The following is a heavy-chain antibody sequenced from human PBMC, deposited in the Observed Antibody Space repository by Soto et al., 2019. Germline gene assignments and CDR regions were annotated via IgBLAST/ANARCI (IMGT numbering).Heavy chain of an antibody. Sequence: QVQLVQSGAEVKKPGASVKVSCKASGYTFTSYGISXXXXXXGQGLEWMGWISAYNGNTNYAQKLQGRVTMTTDTXXXXXXXXXXXXXXXXXXXXXXXXXXXGMDVWGQGTTVTVSS. J-gene: IGHJ6*02. CDR2: ISAYNGNT. CDR3: XXXXXGMDV. V-gene: IGHV1-18*01. CDR1: GYTFTSYG.